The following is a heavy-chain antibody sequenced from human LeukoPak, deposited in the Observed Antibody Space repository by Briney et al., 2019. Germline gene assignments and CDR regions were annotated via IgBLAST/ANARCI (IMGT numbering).Heavy chain of an antibody. Sequence: GGSLRLSCAASGFTFSSYWMHWVRQAPGKGLVWVSRINSDGSSTSYADSVKGRFTISRDNAKNTLYLQMNSLRAEDTAVYYCERASDYDFWSGTLDYWGQGTLVTVSS. V-gene: IGHV3-74*01. CDR1: GFTFSSYW. CDR2: INSDGSST. J-gene: IGHJ4*02. CDR3: ERASDYDFWSGTLDY. D-gene: IGHD3-3*01.